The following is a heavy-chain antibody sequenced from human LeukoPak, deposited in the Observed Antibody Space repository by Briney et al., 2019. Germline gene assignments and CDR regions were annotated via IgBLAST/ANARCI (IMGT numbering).Heavy chain of an antibody. D-gene: IGHD2-2*01. Sequence: GGSLRLSCAASGXTFSSYEMNWVRQAPGKGLEWVAVISYDGSNRYADSVKGRFTISRDSSRHTVYLQMNSLRDEDTAVYYCARDQGYCTTTSCYSIGGYFDYWGQGTLVTVSS. CDR2: ISYDGSNR. CDR3: ARDQGYCTTTSCYSIGGYFDY. CDR1: GXTFSSYE. J-gene: IGHJ4*02. V-gene: IGHV3-30-3*01.